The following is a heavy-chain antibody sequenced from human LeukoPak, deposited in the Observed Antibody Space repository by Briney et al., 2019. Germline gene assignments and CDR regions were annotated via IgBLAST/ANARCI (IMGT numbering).Heavy chain of an antibody. J-gene: IGHJ4*02. Sequence: GGSLRLSCAASGFTFSTHAMSWVRQAPGKGLEWVSAITDSGAGTFYADSVKGRFTISRDNSKNTLYLQMNSLRAEDTAVYFCAKRSTSGSYYFDYWGQGTLVTVSS. D-gene: IGHD1-26*01. CDR1: GFTFSTHA. V-gene: IGHV3-23*01. CDR2: ITDSGAGT. CDR3: AKRSTSGSYYFDY.